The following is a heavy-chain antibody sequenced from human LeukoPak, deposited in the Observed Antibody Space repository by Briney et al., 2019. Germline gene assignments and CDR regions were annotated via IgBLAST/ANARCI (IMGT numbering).Heavy chain of an antibody. Sequence: SVKVCCKASGGTFSSYAISSVRQAPGQGLEWIGGIIPIFGTANYAQKFQGRVTITTDESTSTAYMELSSLRSEDTAVYYCARAVNMIVVVSDAFDIWGQGTMVTVSS. J-gene: IGHJ3*02. V-gene: IGHV1-69*05. CDR3: ARAVNMIVVVSDAFDI. D-gene: IGHD3-22*01. CDR2: IIPIFGTA. CDR1: GGTFSSYA.